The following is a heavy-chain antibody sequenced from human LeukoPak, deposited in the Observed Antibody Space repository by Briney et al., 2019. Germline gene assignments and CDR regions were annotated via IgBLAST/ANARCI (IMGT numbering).Heavy chain of an antibody. CDR1: GGTFSSYA. V-gene: IGHV1-69*05. J-gene: IGHJ3*02. CDR3: ARGNRLVIGSEEIDI. Sequence: ASVKVSCKASGGTFSSYAISWVRQAPGQGLEWMGRIIPIFGTANYAQKFQGGVTITTDEYTSTAYMELSSLRSEDTAVYYCARGNRLVIGSEEIDIWGQGTMVTVSS. CDR2: IIPIFGTA. D-gene: IGHD3-10*01.